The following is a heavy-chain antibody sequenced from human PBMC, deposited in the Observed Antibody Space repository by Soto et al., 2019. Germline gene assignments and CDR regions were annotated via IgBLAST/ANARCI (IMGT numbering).Heavy chain of an antibody. V-gene: IGHV1-46*03. CDR1: GYTFTNYF. J-gene: IGHJ4*02. CDR3: ARGEVVASTLIACHFDY. Sequence: QVQLVQSGAEVKKPGASVKVSCKASGYTFTNYFLHWVRQSPGQGLEWMGIINPSAGSTNFALKFQDRFTMTRDTSTSTVYMELSSLRSEDTAVYFCARGEVVASTLIACHFDYWGQGTPVTVSS. CDR2: INPSAGST. D-gene: IGHD2-15*01.